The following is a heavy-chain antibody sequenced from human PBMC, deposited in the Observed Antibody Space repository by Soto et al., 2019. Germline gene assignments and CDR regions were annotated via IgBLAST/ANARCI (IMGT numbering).Heavy chain of an antibody. CDR3: VRFTPLDKDYVVDV. CDR2: INYSGRT. D-gene: IGHD4-17*01. CDR1: GGSISSSDYY. V-gene: IGHV4-30-4*01. J-gene: IGHJ6*02. Sequence: TLSLTCAVSGGSISSSDYYWSWIRQPPGKGLQWIGYINYSGRTYYNPSLKSRLSMSLDTTKNQFSLKLTSVTAADRAVYLCVRFTPLDKDYVVDVWGPGTTVTVSS.